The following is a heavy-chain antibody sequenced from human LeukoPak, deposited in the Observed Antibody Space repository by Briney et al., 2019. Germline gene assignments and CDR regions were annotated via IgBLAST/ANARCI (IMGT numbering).Heavy chain of an antibody. J-gene: IGHJ4*02. Sequence: PSETLSLTCTVSGGSIRNYYWSWIRQPPGKGLEWIGYMDYSGSNTYNPSLESRVTIPVDTSKNQFSLNLGSVTAADTAVYYCAREGEPHFSDSSGFLGYGSQGTLVTVSS. CDR1: GGSIRNYY. V-gene: IGHV4-59*12. CDR2: MDYSGSN. D-gene: IGHD3-22*01. CDR3: AREGEPHFSDSSGFLGY.